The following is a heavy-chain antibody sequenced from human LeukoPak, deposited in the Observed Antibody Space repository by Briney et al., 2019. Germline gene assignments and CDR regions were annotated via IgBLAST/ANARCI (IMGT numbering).Heavy chain of an antibody. CDR3: VRGGSYTFDP. CDR2: IKEDGSET. CDR1: GFTLSHYW. J-gene: IGHJ5*02. V-gene: IGHV3-7*01. Sequence: GGSLRLSCSASGFTLSHYWMTWVRQAPGKGLEWVASIKEDGSETSYVDSVKGRFTISRDNAKNSVYLQMNSLGGEDTAVYYCVRGGSYTFDPWSQGILVTVSS. D-gene: IGHD1-26*01.